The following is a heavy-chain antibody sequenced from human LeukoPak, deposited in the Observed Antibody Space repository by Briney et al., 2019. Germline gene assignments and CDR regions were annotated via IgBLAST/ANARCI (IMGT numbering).Heavy chain of an antibody. CDR1: GGTFSSYA. Sequence: SVKVSCKASGGTFSSYAISWVRQAPGQGLEWMGGIIPIFGTANYAQKFQGRVTITADESTSTAYMELGSLRSEDTAVYYCARKAGTRRGSAFDIWGQGTMVTVSS. CDR2: IIPIFGTA. CDR3: ARKAGTRRGSAFDI. D-gene: IGHD3-10*01. J-gene: IGHJ3*02. V-gene: IGHV1-69*13.